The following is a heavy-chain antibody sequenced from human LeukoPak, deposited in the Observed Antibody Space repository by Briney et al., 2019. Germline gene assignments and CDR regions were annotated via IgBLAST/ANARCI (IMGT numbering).Heavy chain of an antibody. J-gene: IGHJ4*02. CDR1: GDSISGYY. Sequence: PSETLSLTCTVSGDSISGYYWSWIRQPPATGLEGIGYIYYSGSTNYDSSLKSRVTIQVDTSKSQFSLKLSSVTAADTAVYYCARTYGSKSNYYFDYWGQGTLVTVSS. V-gene: IGHV4-59*01. CDR3: ARTYGSKSNYYFDY. D-gene: IGHD3-10*01. CDR2: IYYSGST.